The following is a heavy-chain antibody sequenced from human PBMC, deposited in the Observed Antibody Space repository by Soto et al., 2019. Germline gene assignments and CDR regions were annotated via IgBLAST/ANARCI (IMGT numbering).Heavy chain of an antibody. V-gene: IGHV3-23*01. CDR2: ISTSVGST. D-gene: IGHD3-10*01. CDR3: AKGGQSYDY. J-gene: IGHJ4*02. Sequence: LRLSCAASGFTFSTYAMSWVRQAPGKGLEWVSAISTSVGSTYYTDSVKGRFTISRDNSKNTLYLQMNSLRAEDTAVYYCAKGGQSYDYWGQGTLVTVSS. CDR1: GFTFSTYA.